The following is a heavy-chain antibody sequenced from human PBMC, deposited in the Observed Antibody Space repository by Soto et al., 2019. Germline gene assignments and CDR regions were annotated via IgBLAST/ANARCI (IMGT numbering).Heavy chain of an antibody. V-gene: IGHV1-69*06. CDR3: AGGDIVFSHYDY. CDR1: GGTFGSYA. Sequence: SVKVSCKASGGTFGSYAISWVRQAPGQGLEWMGGIIPIFGTANYAQKFQGRVTITADKSTSTAYMELSSLRSEDTAVYYCAGGDIVFSHYDYWGQGTLVTVSS. D-gene: IGHD2-15*01. CDR2: IIPIFGTA. J-gene: IGHJ4*02.